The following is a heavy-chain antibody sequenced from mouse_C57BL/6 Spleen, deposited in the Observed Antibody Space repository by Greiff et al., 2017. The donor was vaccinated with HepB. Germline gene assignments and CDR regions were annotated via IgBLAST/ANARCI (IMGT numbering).Heavy chain of an antibody. Sequence: QVQLQQPGAELVKPGASVKLSCKASGYTFTSYWMHWVKQRPGQGLEWIGMIHPNSGSTNYNEKFKSKATLTVDKSSSTAYMQLSSLTSEDSAVYYCASGIYYDYGDAWFAYWGQGTLVTVSA. D-gene: IGHD2-4*01. J-gene: IGHJ3*01. CDR2: IHPNSGST. CDR3: ASGIYYDYGDAWFAY. V-gene: IGHV1-64*01. CDR1: GYTFTSYW.